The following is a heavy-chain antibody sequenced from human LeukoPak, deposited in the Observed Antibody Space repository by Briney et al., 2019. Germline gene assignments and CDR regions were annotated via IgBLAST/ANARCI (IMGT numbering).Heavy chain of an antibody. Sequence: GGSLRLSCAASGFTFSSYWMSWVRQAPGKGLEWVANIKQDGSEKYYVDSVKGRFTISRDNAKNSLYLQMNSLRAEDTAVYYCARAQAVAGTVGYYYYGMDVWGQGTTVTVSS. CDR2: IKQDGSEK. J-gene: IGHJ6*02. CDR1: GFTFSSYW. V-gene: IGHV3-7*01. D-gene: IGHD6-19*01. CDR3: ARAQAVAGTVGYYYYGMDV.